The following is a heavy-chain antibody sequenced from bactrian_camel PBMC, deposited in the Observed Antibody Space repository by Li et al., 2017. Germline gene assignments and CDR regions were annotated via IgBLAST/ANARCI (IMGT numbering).Heavy chain of an antibody. CDR2: IGIGGSNT. J-gene: IGHJ4*01. CDR3: AAQRAIDDCRYEYNY. D-gene: IGHD4*01. V-gene: IGHV3S40*01. Sequence: VQLVESGGGLVQPGESLRLSCQGSGYTFSGYDMSWVRQAPGKGLEWVSSIGIGGSNTYYVDSVRGRFTISRDDAKNTLYLQMNSLKPEDTATYYCAAQRAIDDCRYEYNYGGKGTQVTVS. CDR1: GYTFSGYD.